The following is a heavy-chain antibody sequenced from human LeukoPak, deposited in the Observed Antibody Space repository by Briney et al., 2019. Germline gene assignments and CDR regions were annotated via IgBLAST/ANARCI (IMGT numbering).Heavy chain of an antibody. V-gene: IGHV4-34*01. CDR2: INHSGST. CDR1: GGSFSGYY. Sequence: SETLSLTCAVYGGSFSGYYWSWIRQPPGKGLEWIGEINHSGSTNYNPSLKSRVTISVDTSKNQFSLKLSSVTAADTAVYYCARVVEVPAASGRFLRYNGMDVWGQGTTVTVSS. J-gene: IGHJ6*02. CDR3: ARVVEVPAASGRFLRYNGMDV. D-gene: IGHD2-2*01.